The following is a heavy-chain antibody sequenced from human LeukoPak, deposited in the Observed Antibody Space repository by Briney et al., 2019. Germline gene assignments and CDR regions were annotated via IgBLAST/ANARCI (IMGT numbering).Heavy chain of an antibody. CDR3: ARDSGSGWYYFDY. Sequence: PSETLSLTCTVSGGSISSYHWSWIRQPAGKGLEWIGRIYTSVGTNYNPSLKSRVTMSVDTSKNQFSLKLSSVTAADTAVYYCARDSGSGWYYFDYWGQGTLVTVSS. V-gene: IGHV4-4*07. D-gene: IGHD6-19*01. CDR1: GGSISSYH. J-gene: IGHJ4*02. CDR2: IYTSVGT.